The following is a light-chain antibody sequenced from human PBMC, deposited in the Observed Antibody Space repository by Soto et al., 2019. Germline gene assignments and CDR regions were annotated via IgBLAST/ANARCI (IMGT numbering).Light chain of an antibody. J-gene: IGKJ2*01. CDR3: QQYGSSPYT. CDR2: GAS. CDR1: QSVTKNF. V-gene: IGKV3-20*01. Sequence: ENVLTQSPGTLSLSPGEGATLSCRASQSVTKNFLAWYQQKPGQAPRLLIYGASSRPGGIPDRFSGSGSGTDFTLTIHRLEPEDFAVYYCQQYGSSPYTFGQGTKVDIK.